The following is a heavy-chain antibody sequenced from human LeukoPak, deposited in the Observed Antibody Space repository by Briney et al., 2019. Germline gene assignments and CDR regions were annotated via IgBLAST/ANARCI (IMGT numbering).Heavy chain of an antibody. V-gene: IGHV1-18*01. CDR1: GYTFGTSS. J-gene: IGHJ3*02. D-gene: IGHD1-1*01. Sequence: ASVNVSFKAFGYTFGTSSISWVRQAPAQRLEWMGWISPNNGNTHYAQGVQGRVTMTTDTSRSTAYMELRSLRSDDTAVYYCTRVRNSNNWWGAFDIWGQGKMVTVSS. CDR2: ISPNNGNT. CDR3: TRVRNSNNWWGAFDI.